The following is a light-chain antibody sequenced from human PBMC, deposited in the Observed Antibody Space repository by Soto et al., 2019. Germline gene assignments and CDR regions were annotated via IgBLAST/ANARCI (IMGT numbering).Light chain of an antibody. J-gene: IGKJ4*01. V-gene: IGKV3-15*01. CDR3: QTYYNWPLT. CDR2: DTA. CDR1: QGIGDT. Sequence: VMTQSPATLSVSPGEGVTLSCRASQGIGDTLAWCQHNPGQTPRLLIYDTATRATGVPARFSGSSSAPEFTLTINSLQSEDFAISYGQTYYNWPLTFGGGTKVESK.